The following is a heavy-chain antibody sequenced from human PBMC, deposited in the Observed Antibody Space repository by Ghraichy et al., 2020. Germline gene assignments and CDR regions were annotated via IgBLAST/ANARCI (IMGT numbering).Heavy chain of an antibody. J-gene: IGHJ4*02. CDR1: GGSISSGSYH. CDR3: ARLRWFQYYFDY. V-gene: IGHV4-31*03. D-gene: IGHD4-23*01. Sequence: QTLSLTCTVSGGSISSGSYHWSWIRQQPGKGLEWIGYIYSNGGTYYNPSLKSRVIMAVDTSKNQFSLKVTSVTAADTAVYYCARLRWFQYYFDYWGQGILVTVSS. CDR2: IYSNGGT.